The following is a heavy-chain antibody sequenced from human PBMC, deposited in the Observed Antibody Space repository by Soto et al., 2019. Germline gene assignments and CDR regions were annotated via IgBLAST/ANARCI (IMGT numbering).Heavy chain of an antibody. CDR1: GGTFSSYA. Sequence: QVQLVQSGAEVKKPGSSVKVSCKDSGGTFSSYAISWVRQAPGQGLEWMGGIIPIFGTANYAQKFQGRGTSTADESTSTAYMELSSLRSEDTAVYYCARSLVYCSSTSCSNYYGMDVWAQGTTVTVSS. J-gene: IGHJ6*02. CDR2: IIPIFGTA. CDR3: ARSLVYCSSTSCSNYYGMDV. V-gene: IGHV1-69*01. D-gene: IGHD2-2*01.